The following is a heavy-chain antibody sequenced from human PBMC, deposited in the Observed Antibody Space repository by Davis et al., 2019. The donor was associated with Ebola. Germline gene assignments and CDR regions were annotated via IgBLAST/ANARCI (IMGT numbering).Heavy chain of an antibody. J-gene: IGHJ4*02. CDR3: ARQGTTSWDS. Sequence: GESLKISCKGSGYGFTNYWIGWVRQMPGKGLEWMGFIFPDDSAATYSPSFQGQVTFSVDKSIRTAYLHWNSLKASDTATYYCARQGTTSWDSWGQGTLVTVSS. D-gene: IGHD2-2*01. CDR2: IFPDDSAA. CDR1: GYGFTNYW. V-gene: IGHV5-51*01.